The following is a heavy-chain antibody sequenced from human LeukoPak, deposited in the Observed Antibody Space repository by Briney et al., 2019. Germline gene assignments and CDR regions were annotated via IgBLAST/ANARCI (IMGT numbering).Heavy chain of an antibody. CDR2: ISYDGSNK. Sequence: GGSLRLSCAASGFTFSSYAMHWVRQAPGKGLEWVAVISYDGSNKYYADSVKGRFTISRDNSKNTLYLQMNSLRAEDTAVYYCARDIVVVVAATGYYYGMDVWGQGTTVTVSS. CDR3: ARDIVVVVAATGYYYGMDV. D-gene: IGHD2-15*01. J-gene: IGHJ6*02. CDR1: GFTFSSYA. V-gene: IGHV3-30*04.